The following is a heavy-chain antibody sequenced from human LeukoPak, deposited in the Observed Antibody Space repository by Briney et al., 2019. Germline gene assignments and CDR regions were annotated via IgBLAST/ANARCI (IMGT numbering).Heavy chain of an antibody. CDR2: ISHSGST. Sequence: SETLSLTCTVSGGSISSYDWSWIRQPPGKGLEWIGYISHSGSTNYNPSLKSRVTISVDTSKKQFSLRVNSVTAADTAVYYCARLATAGYLNYWGQGTLVAVSS. CDR3: ARLATAGYLNY. D-gene: IGHD6-19*01. V-gene: IGHV4-59*08. J-gene: IGHJ4*02. CDR1: GGSISSYD.